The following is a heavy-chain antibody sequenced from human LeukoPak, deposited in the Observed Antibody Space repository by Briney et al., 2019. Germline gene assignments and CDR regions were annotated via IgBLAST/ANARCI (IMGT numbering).Heavy chain of an antibody. V-gene: IGHV3-21*04. D-gene: IGHD3-9*01. CDR1: GFTFSTYN. CDR2: ITSSSSYT. Sequence: TGGSLRLSCAASGFTFSTYNMNWVRQAPGKGLEWVSSITSSSSYTFYADSVKGRFTISRDNSKNTLYLQMNSLRAEDTAVYYCAKEGSYYDILTGYYYYYYMDVWGKGTTVTISS. J-gene: IGHJ6*03. CDR3: AKEGSYYDILTGYYYYYYMDV.